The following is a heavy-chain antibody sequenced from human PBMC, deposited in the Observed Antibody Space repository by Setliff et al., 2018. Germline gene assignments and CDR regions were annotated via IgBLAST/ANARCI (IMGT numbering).Heavy chain of an antibody. V-gene: IGHV3-7*01. J-gene: IGHJ4*02. CDR2: IKQDGSEK. D-gene: IGHD3-22*01. CDR3: ARDYYDSSGYYDYFDY. Sequence: PGGSLRLSCAASGFTFNSYWMSWVRQAPGKGLEWVANIKQDGSEKYYVDSVKGRFTISRDNAKNSLYLQMNSLRAEDTAVYYCARDYYDSSGYYDYFDYWGQGTLVTVSS. CDR1: GFTFNSYW.